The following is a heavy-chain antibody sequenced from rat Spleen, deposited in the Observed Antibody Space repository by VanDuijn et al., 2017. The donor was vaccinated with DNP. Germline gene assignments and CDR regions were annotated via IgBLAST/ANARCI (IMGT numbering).Heavy chain of an antibody. V-gene: IGHV3-1*01. CDR3: ARSDYYSSWIPFSY. CDR2: ISYRGTT. J-gene: IGHJ3*01. Sequence: EVQLQESGPGLVKPSQSLSLTCSVTGYSITANYWGWIRKFPGNKMELIGHISYRGTTSYHPSLKSRISITRDTSKNQFFLQLNSVTTEDTATYYCARSDYYSSWIPFSYWGQGTLVTVSS. CDR1: GYSITANY. D-gene: IGHD1-2*01.